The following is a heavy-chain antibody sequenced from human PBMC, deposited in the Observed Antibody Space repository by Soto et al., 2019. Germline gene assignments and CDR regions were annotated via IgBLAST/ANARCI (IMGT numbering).Heavy chain of an antibody. Sequence: EVQLLESGGGLVQPGGSLRLSCAASGFTFSSYAMNWVRQAPGKGLEWVSCISGSGGSTNYADSVKGRFSISRDNSKNTLYLQMNSLRAEDTAVYYCASNLRFLEWLLSVDNWGQGTLVTVSS. D-gene: IGHD3-3*01. CDR3: ASNLRFLEWLLSVDN. J-gene: IGHJ4*02. V-gene: IGHV3-23*01. CDR1: GFTFSSYA. CDR2: ISGSGGST.